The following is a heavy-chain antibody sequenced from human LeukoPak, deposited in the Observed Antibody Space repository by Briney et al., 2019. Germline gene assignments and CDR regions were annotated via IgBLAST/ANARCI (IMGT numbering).Heavy chain of an antibody. CDR1: GFTISTYS. CDR3: AKDNIVVVVAVIGTFDY. Sequence: GGSLRLSCEGSGFTISTYSMNWVRQAPGKGLEWVSYISSSSNTIYYADSVKGRFTISRDNAKNSLYLQMNSLRAEDTAVYYCAKDNIVVVVAVIGTFDYWGQGTLVTVSS. V-gene: IGHV3-48*01. J-gene: IGHJ4*02. D-gene: IGHD2-15*01. CDR2: ISSSSNTI.